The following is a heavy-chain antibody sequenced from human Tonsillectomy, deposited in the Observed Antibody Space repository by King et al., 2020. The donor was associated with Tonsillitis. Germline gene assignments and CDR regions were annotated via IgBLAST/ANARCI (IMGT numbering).Heavy chain of an antibody. D-gene: IGHD6-13*01. CDR1: GYSFTSYW. Sequence: QLVQSGAEVKKPGESLKISCKGSGYSFTSYWIGWVRQVPGKGLEWMWIIYPWDSETRYSPSFQGQVTIAADKSISTAYLHWSSLKASDTAMYYCARSRGSSWANFDYWGQGTLVTVSS. J-gene: IGHJ4*02. CDR3: ARSRGSSWANFDY. CDR2: IYPWDSET. V-gene: IGHV5-51*01.